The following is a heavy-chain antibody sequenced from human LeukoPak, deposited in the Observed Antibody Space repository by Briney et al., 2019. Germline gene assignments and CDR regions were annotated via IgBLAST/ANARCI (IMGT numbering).Heavy chain of an antibody. CDR3: ARRGTTYCTVDSCHPNWFDP. Sequence: PGGSLRLSCAAPGFIFSNYAMSWVRQAPGKGLEWVLGISNSGRNTYSADSVRGRFTISRDNAKNSLYLLMNSLRVEDTAVYYCARRGTTYCTVDSCHPNWFDPWGQGTLVTVSS. CDR1: GFIFSNYA. V-gene: IGHV3-11*01. D-gene: IGHD2-15*01. J-gene: IGHJ5*02. CDR2: ISNSGRNT.